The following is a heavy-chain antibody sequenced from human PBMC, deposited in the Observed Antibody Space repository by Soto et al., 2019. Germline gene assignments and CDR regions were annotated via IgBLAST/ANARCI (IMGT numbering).Heavy chain of an antibody. CDR3: ARDWGGDYPLYYFDY. CDR1: GYTLTSSY. Sequence: GASVKVSCKASGYTLTSSYLHWVRQAPGQGLEWMGLINPSGTTTSYAQKFQGRVTMTRDTSTSTAYMELSSLRSEDTAVYYCARDWGGDYPLYYFDYWGQGTLVTVSS. D-gene: IGHD4-17*01. CDR2: INPSGTTT. V-gene: IGHV1-46*01. J-gene: IGHJ4*02.